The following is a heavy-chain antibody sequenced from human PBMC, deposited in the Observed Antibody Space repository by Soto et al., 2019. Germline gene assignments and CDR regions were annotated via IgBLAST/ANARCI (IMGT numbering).Heavy chain of an antibody. D-gene: IGHD2-15*01. Sequence: EVQLVESGGGLVQPGGSLRLSCAASGFTFSTYWMNWVRQAPGNGLEWVANIKQDGGEKYYVDSVKGRFTISRDNAKSSLYLQMNSLRAGDTAVYYCARDRGYCSGRTCYTVLDYWGQGTLVTVSS. CDR3: ARDRGYCSGRTCYTVLDY. J-gene: IGHJ4*02. CDR1: GFTFSTYW. V-gene: IGHV3-7*01. CDR2: IKQDGGEK.